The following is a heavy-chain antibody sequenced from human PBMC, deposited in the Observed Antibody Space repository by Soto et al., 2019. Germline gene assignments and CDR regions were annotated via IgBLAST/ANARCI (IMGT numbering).Heavy chain of an antibody. D-gene: IGHD3-10*01. J-gene: IGHJ4*02. CDR3: ARSGEHPLDF. V-gene: IGHV1-18*01. Sequence: VASVKVSCKTSGYTFTSYVINWVRQAPGQGLEWMGFSTHTGNTKYAQKFQGRVALTSDSSTSTAYMEVRGLRSDDTAVYYCARSGEHPLDFWGQGTPVTV. CDR1: GYTFTSYV. CDR2: STHTGNT.